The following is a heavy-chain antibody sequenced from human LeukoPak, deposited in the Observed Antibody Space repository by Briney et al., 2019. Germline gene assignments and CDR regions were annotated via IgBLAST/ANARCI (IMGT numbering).Heavy chain of an antibody. CDR2: ISSSGSTI. CDR1: GFTFSDYY. Sequence: GGSLRLSCAASGFTFSDYYMSWIRQAPGKGLEWVSYISSSGSTIYYADPVKGRFTISRDNAKNSLYLQMNSLRAEDTAVYYCARGGRYCTNGVCSTSLYYFDYWGQGTLVTVSS. J-gene: IGHJ4*02. D-gene: IGHD2-8*01. V-gene: IGHV3-11*01. CDR3: ARGGRYCTNGVCSTSLYYFDY.